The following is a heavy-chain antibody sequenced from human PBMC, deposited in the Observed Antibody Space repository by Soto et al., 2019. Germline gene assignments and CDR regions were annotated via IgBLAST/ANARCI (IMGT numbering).Heavy chain of an antibody. Sequence: GPLKISCKGYGYRFTSYWIGWVRQMPGKGLEWMGIIYPGDSDTRYSPSFQGQVTISADKSISTAYLQWSSLKASDTAMYYCARHYASRRDTAMVTPYYYYGMDVWGQGTTVTVSS. CDR1: GYRFTSYW. D-gene: IGHD5-18*01. CDR3: ARHYASRRDTAMVTPYYYYGMDV. J-gene: IGHJ6*02. V-gene: IGHV5-51*01. CDR2: IYPGDSDT.